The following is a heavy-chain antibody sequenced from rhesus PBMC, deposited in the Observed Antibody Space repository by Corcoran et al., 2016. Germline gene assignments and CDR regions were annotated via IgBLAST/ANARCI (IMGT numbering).Heavy chain of an antibody. CDR3: SKKSPGAGFGLDS. V-gene: IGHV3-116*02. CDR1: GFTFSDYY. CDR2: IRNKVNGGTQ. J-gene: IGHJ6*01. Sequence: EVRLVESGGGLVQPGGSLRLSCAASGFTFSDYYISWVRQAPGKGPDGVGLIRNKVNGGTQEYAASVKGRLTISRDDSKSVASLEMNSLKTEDTAVYYCSKKSPGAGFGLDSWGQGVVVTVSS.